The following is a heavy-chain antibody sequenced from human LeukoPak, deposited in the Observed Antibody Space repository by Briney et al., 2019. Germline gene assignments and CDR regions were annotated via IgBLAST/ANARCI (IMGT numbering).Heavy chain of an antibody. CDR3: ASRIAARPFDY. J-gene: IGHJ4*02. D-gene: IGHD6-6*01. CDR1: GGSFSDYY. Sequence: SETLSLTCAVYGGSFSDYYWIWIRQPPGKGLEWIGEIFHGGSPNYNPSLKSRVTISVDTSKNQFSLKLSSVTAADTAVYYCASRIAARPFDYWGQGTLVTVSS. CDR2: IFHGGSP. V-gene: IGHV4-34*12.